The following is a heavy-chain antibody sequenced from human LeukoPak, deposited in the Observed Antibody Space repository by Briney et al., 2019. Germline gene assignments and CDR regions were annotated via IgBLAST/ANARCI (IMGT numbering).Heavy chain of an antibody. Sequence: SETLSLTCAVYGGSFSGYYWSWIRQPPGKGLEWIGEINHSGSTNYNPSLKSRVTISVDTSKNQFSLKLSSVTAADTAVYYCAGVGLLRYYYDSSGYYYHWFDPWGQGTLVTVSS. CDR2: INHSGST. D-gene: IGHD3-22*01. CDR3: AGVGLLRYYYDSSGYYYHWFDP. J-gene: IGHJ5*02. V-gene: IGHV4-34*01. CDR1: GGSFSGYY.